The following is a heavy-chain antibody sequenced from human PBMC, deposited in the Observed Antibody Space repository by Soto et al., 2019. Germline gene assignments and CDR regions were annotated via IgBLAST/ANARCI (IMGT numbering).Heavy chain of an antibody. J-gene: IGHJ6*02. Sequence: QVQLVESGGGVVQPGRSLRLSCAASGFTFSSYAMHWVRQAPGKGLEWVAVISYDGSNKYYADSVKGRFTISRDNSKNTLYLQMNSLRAEDTAVYYCARGGYRETMGTSGMDVWGQGTTVTVSS. CDR2: ISYDGSNK. CDR3: ARGGYRETMGTSGMDV. V-gene: IGHV3-30-3*01. CDR1: GFTFSSYA. D-gene: IGHD5-18*01.